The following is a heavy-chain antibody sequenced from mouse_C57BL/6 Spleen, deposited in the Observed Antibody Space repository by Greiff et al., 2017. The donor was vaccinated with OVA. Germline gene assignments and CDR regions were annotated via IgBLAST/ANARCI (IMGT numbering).Heavy chain of an antibody. CDR1: GYAFSSYW. V-gene: IGHV1-80*01. CDR2: IYPGDGDT. J-gene: IGHJ2*01. Sequence: QVHVKQSGAELVKPGASVKISCKASGYAFSSYWMNWVKQRPGKGLEWIGQIYPGDGDTNYNGKFKGKATLTADKSSSTAYMQLSSLTSEDSAVYFCARSGYYGSSYHFDYWGQGTTLTVSS. D-gene: IGHD1-1*01. CDR3: ARSGYYGSSYHFDY.